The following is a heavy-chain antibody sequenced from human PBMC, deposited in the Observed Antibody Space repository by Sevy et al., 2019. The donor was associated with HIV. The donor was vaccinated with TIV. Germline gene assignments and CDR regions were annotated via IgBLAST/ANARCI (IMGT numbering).Heavy chain of an antibody. CDR3: ARGRKTTQEWLEELDYYYGMDV. V-gene: IGHV3-30*02. J-gene: IGHJ6*02. Sequence: GGSLRFSCAASGFTFSTYDMHWVRQAPGKGLEWVAYIRYDGSNKYYGDSVRGRFTISRDNSKSTLYVQLNSLRAEDTAVYYCARGRKTTQEWLEELDYYYGMDVWGQGTSVTVSS. D-gene: IGHD2-8*01. CDR1: GFTFSTYD. CDR2: IRYDGSNK.